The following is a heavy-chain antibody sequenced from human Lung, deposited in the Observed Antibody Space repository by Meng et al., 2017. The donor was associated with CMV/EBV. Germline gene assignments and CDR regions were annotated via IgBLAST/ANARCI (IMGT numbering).Heavy chain of an antibody. CDR2: IPHRGSS. CDR3: LRRSGGSV. Sequence: NTQDALSRTCAVSGTSTINHNWWSWVRQPPGKGREWIGEIPHRGSSAYNPSLKSRVSMSIDKSKNQFSLKLTSVTAADTAVYHCLRRSGGSVWGQGTLVTVSS. V-gene: IGHV4-4*03. J-gene: IGHJ1*01. D-gene: IGHD3-10*01. CDR1: GTSTINHNW.